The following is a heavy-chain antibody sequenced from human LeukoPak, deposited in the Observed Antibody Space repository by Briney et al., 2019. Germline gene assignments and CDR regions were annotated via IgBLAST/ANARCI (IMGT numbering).Heavy chain of an antibody. V-gene: IGHV4-59*01. J-gene: IGHJ6*04. CDR1: GGSISSYY. CDR3: ARDTQSYNWNRYYYYGMDV. CDR2: IYYSGST. D-gene: IGHD1-1*01. Sequence: SETLSLTCTVSGGSISSYYWSWIRQPPGKGLEWIGYIYYSGSTNYNPSLESRVTISVDTSKNQFSLKLSSVTAADTAVYYCARDTQSYNWNRYYYYGMDVWGKGTTVTVSS.